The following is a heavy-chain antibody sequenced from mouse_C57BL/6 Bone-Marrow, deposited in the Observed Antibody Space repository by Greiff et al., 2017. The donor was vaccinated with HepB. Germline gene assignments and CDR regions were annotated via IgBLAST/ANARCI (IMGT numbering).Heavy chain of an antibody. V-gene: IGHV1-81*01. J-gene: IGHJ3*01. CDR1: GYTFTSYG. Sequence: VKLQQSGAELARPGASVKLSCKASGYTFTSYGISWVKQRTGQGLEWIGEIYPRSGNTYYNEKFKGKATLTADKSSSTAYMELRSLTSEDSAVYFCATYYGNFPWFAYWGQGTLVTVSA. CDR3: ATYYGNFPWFAY. D-gene: IGHD2-10*01. CDR2: IYPRSGNT.